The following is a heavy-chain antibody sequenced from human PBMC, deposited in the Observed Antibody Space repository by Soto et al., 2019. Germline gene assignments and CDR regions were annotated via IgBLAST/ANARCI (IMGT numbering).Heavy chain of an antibody. J-gene: IGHJ4*02. CDR3: VRGHWSFDY. D-gene: IGHD2-8*02. CDR1: GFTLSDHY. Sequence: GESLKISCAASGFTLSDHYMDWVRQAPGKGLEWVARSRNKDHSYSREYAASVKGRFTISRDDSKNSLYLQRSSLKAEDTAVYYCVRGHWSFDYWGQGTVVTVSS. V-gene: IGHV3-72*01. CDR2: SRNKDHSYSR.